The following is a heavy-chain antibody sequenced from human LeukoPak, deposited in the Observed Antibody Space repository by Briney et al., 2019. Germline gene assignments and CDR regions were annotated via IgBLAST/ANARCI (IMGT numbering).Heavy chain of an antibody. D-gene: IGHD6-13*01. CDR2: IKTDGSST. Sequence: GGSLRLSCAASGFTFSSYWMHWVRQAPGKGLVWVSHIKTDGSSTNYAESVKGRFTISRDNAKNSLYLQMNSLRAEDTAVYYCARKDYTSSWYFLYWGQGTLVTVSS. CDR3: ARKDYTSSWYFLY. V-gene: IGHV3-74*01. J-gene: IGHJ4*02. CDR1: GFTFSSYW.